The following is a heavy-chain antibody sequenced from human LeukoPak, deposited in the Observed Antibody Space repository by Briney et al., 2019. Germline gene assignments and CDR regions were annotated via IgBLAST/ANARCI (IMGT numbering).Heavy chain of an antibody. CDR2: ISGSGTST. J-gene: IGHJ4*02. Sequence: GGSLTHSCAGSGLTLSNYAMSWVRQAPGKGLDWVSVISGSGTSTDYAESVKGRLTISRDNSKNTLYLQMNSLRAEDTAVYYCARTSIAVAATYGLVYWGQEVLGTVSS. D-gene: IGHD6-19*01. CDR3: ARTSIAVAATYGLVY. CDR1: GLTLSNYA. V-gene: IGHV3-23*01.